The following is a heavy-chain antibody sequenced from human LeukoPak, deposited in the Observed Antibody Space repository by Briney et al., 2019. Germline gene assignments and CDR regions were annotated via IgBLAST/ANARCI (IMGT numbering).Heavy chain of an antibody. CDR3: ARGSSSWYSFDY. V-gene: IGHV3-23*01. Sequence: PGGSQRLSCAASGYTFSSYGMSCVRDARGEGGGWVSAISGSGGSTYYADSVKGRFTISRDNAKNSLYLQMNSLRAEDTAVYYCARGSSSWYSFDYWGQGTLVTVSS. D-gene: IGHD6-13*01. CDR1: GYTFSSYG. CDR2: ISGSGGST. J-gene: IGHJ4*02.